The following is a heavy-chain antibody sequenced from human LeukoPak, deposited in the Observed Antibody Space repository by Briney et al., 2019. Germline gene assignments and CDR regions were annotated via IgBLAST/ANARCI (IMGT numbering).Heavy chain of an antibody. CDR2: IWYDGSNK. J-gene: IGHJ4*02. CDR1: GSTFSSYG. Sequence: GRSLRLSCAASGSTFSSYGMHWVRQAPGKGLEWVAVIWYDGSNKYYADSVKGRFTISRDNSKNTLYLQMNSLRAEDTAVYYCARESGYSSGWYPVWGQGTLVTVSS. D-gene: IGHD6-19*01. CDR3: ARESGYSSGWYPV. V-gene: IGHV3-33*01.